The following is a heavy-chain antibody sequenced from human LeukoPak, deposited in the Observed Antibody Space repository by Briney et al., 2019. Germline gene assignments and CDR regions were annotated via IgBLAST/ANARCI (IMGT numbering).Heavy chain of an antibody. D-gene: IGHD3-22*01. CDR1: GFMLGNYW. Sequence: GGSLRLSCAASGFMLGNYWMSWVRQAPGQGLEWVANIKQDGSETHYGDSVKGRFTISRDNAKKSLYLQMNSLRGEDTALYYCAKTMYNSSGYHHYGGAFWGQGTLVTVSS. CDR3: AKTMYNSSGYHHYGGAF. V-gene: IGHV3-7*01. J-gene: IGHJ4*02. CDR2: IKQDGSET.